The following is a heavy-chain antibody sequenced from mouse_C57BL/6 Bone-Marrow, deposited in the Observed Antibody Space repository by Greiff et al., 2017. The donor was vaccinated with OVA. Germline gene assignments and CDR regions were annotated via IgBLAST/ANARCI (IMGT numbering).Heavy chain of an antibody. Sequence: VQLQQSGAELVKPGASVKLSCKASGYTFTSYWMHWVKQRPGRGLEWIGRIDPNSGGTKYNEKFKSKATLTVDKPSSTAYMQLSSLTSEDSAVYYCAGGYGSSYWYFDVWGTGTTVTVSS. V-gene: IGHV1-72*01. CDR2: IDPNSGGT. CDR3: AGGYGSSYWYFDV. J-gene: IGHJ1*03. CDR1: GYTFTSYW. D-gene: IGHD1-1*01.